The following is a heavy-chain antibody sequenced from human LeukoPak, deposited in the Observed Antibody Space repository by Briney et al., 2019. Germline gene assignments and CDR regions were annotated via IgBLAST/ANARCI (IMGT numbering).Heavy chain of an antibody. D-gene: IGHD6-13*01. CDR1: GFTFSSYS. CDR2: ISSSSSYI. J-gene: IGHJ6*03. CDR3: ARAGSSNYYYYYMDV. Sequence: GGSLRLSCAAYGFTFSSYSMNWVRQAPGKGLEWVSSISSSSSYIYYADSVKGRFTISRDNAKNSLYLQMNSLRAEDTAVYYCARAGSSNYYYYYMDVWGKGTTVTVSS. V-gene: IGHV3-21*01.